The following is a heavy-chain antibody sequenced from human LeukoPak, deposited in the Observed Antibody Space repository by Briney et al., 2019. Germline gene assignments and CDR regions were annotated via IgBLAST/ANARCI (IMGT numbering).Heavy chain of an antibody. V-gene: IGHV1-2*02. CDR2: INPNSGGT. J-gene: IGHJ4*02. CDR1: GYTFTSYG. Sequence: ASVKVSCKASGYTFTSYGISWVRQAPGQGLEWMGWINPNSGGTNHPQKFEGRVTMTGDTSISTVYMELSRLRSDDTAVYYCARDLSYYGSGSYYFGRWGQGTLVTVSS. CDR3: ARDLSYYGSGSYYFGR. D-gene: IGHD3-10*01.